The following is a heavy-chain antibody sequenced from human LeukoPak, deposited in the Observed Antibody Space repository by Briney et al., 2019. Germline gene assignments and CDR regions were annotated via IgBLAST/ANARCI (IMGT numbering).Heavy chain of an antibody. J-gene: IGHJ6*03. CDR1: GGSISSGDYY. CDR2: IYYSGST. D-gene: IGHD2-2*01. Sequence: PSQTLSLTCTVSGGSISSGDYYWSWIRQPPGKGLEWIGYIYYSGSTYYNPSLKSRVTISVDTSKNQFSLKLSSVNAADTAVYYCARGTQKYCSSTSCRGAYYYYYMDVWGKGTTVTVSS. CDR3: ARGTQKYCSSTSCRGAYYYYYMDV. V-gene: IGHV4-30-4*08.